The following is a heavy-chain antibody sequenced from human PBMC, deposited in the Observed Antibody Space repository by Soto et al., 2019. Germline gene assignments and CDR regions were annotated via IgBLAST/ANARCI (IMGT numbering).Heavy chain of an antibody. D-gene: IGHD4-17*01. CDR2: TYYRSKWYN. CDR3: ARGGYGDLLYYYYGMDV. CDR1: GDSVSSNSAA. J-gene: IGHJ6*02. V-gene: IGHV6-1*01. Sequence: SQTLSLTCAISGDSVSSNSAALNLIMQSPSRGLEWLGRTYYRSKWYNDYAVSVKSRITINPDTSKNQFSLQLNSVTPEDTAVYYCARGGYGDLLYYYYGMDVWGQGTTVTVSS.